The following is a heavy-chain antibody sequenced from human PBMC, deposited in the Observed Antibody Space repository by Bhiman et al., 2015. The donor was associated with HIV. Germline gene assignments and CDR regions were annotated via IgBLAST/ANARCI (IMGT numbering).Heavy chain of an antibody. J-gene: IGHJ6*03. CDR2: IKQDGSEK. D-gene: IGHD6-19*01. V-gene: IGHV3-7*04. Sequence: EVQLVESGGGLVQPGGSLRLSCAASGFTFSSYWMSWVRQAPGKGLEWVANIKQDGSEKYYVDSVKGRFTISRDNAKNSLYLQMNSLRAEDTAVYYCARESSGWYSYYYYMDVWGKGTTVTVFS. CDR3: ARESSGWYSYYYYMDV. CDR1: GFTFSSYW.